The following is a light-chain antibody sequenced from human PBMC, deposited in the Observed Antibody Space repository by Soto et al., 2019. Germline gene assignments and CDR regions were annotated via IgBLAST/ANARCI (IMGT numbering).Light chain of an antibody. V-gene: IGLV1-47*02. J-gene: IGLJ3*02. CDR2: TTN. CDR1: SSNIGTGF. Sequence: QAVVTQAPSASGTLGQRVTIPCSGSSSNIGTGFVYWYQQLPGAAPRLLIYTTNQRPSGVPARFSASKSGASASLAIDGLRPDDEAEYYCAGWDDNVKGWVFGGGTQLTVL. CDR3: AGWDDNVKGWV.